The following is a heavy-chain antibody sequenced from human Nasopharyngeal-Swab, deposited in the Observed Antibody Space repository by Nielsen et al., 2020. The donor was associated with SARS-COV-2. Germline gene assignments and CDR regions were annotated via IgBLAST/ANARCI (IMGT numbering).Heavy chain of an antibody. J-gene: IGHJ4*02. CDR3: ARWEKGDY. Sequence: WVRQAPEQGLEWMGCMNPGSGFKDYAQNFQGRVTMTWNTSISTAYMEISSLRSEDTAVYYCARWEKGDYWGQGTLVTSPQ. V-gene: IGHV1-8*01. D-gene: IGHD1-26*01. CDR2: MNPGSGFK.